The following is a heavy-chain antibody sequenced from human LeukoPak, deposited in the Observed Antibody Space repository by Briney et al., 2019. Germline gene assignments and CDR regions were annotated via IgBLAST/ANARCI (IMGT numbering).Heavy chain of an antibody. CDR3: AKSPGVLLWFGSFDY. J-gene: IGHJ4*02. Sequence: RGSLRLSCAASGFTFSSYSMNWVRQAPGKGLEWVAIISYDGSNKYYADSVKGRFTISRDNSKNTLYLQMNSLRAEDTAVYYCAKSPGVLLWFGSFDYWGQGTLVTVSS. CDR1: GFTFSSYS. CDR2: ISYDGSNK. D-gene: IGHD3-10*01. V-gene: IGHV3-30*18.